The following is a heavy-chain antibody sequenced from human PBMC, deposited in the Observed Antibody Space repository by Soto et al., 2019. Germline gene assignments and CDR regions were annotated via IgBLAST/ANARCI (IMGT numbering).Heavy chain of an antibody. Sequence: SQTLSLTCAISGDSVSSNTASWNWIRQSPSRGLEWLGRTYFRSKWYNDYAVSVKSRIIINPATSNNQSSLQLNSVTPEDTAVYFCAKGDNLGPKTGYAFDPWGQGIMVTVSS. CDR1: GDSVSSNTAS. CDR2: TYFRSKWYN. D-gene: IGHD5-12*01. V-gene: IGHV6-1*01. J-gene: IGHJ5*02. CDR3: AKGDNLGPKTGYAFDP.